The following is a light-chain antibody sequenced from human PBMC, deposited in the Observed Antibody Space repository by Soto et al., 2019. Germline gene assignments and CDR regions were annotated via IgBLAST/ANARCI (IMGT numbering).Light chain of an antibody. CDR2: DVS. CDR1: SSDVGGYNY. J-gene: IGLJ1*01. CDR3: CSYTTSSTYV. Sequence: ALTQPASVSGSPGQSIAISCTGTSSDVGGYNYVSWYQQHPGKAPKLMIYDVSNRPSGVSNRFSGSKSGNTASLTISGLQAEDEADYYCCSYTTSSTYVFGTGTKVTVL. V-gene: IGLV2-14*03.